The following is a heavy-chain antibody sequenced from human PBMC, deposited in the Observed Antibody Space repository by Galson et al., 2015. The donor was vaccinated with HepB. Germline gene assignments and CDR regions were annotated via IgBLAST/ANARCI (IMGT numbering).Heavy chain of an antibody. V-gene: IGHV3-21*01. D-gene: IGHD2/OR15-2a*01. CDR1: DFIFSSYS. CDR3: ARGLLKTSDS. J-gene: IGHJ4*02. CDR2: ISSSPSYI. Sequence: SLRLSCAVSDFIFSSYSMNWVRQAPGKGLEWVACISSSPSYIYYADSVKGRFTISNDNAKNSVSLQVSSLRDDDTAVYYCARGLLKTSDSWGQGTLVTDSS.